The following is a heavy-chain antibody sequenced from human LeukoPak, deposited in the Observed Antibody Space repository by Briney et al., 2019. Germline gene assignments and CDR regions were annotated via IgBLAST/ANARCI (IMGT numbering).Heavy chain of an antibody. CDR3: ARGLLGTLDAFDL. D-gene: IGHD3-10*01. Sequence: GESLKISCKGSGYRFTNHWIGWVRQMPGKGLEWMGVIFSGDSDTRYSPSFQGQVTISTDKSISTTYLQLSSLKASDTAMYYCARGLLGTLDAFDLWGQGTMVTVSS. CDR1: GYRFTNHW. J-gene: IGHJ3*01. CDR2: IFSGDSDT. V-gene: IGHV5-51*01.